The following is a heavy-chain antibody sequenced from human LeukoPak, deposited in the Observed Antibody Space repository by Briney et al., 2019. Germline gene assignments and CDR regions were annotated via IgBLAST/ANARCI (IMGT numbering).Heavy chain of an antibody. Sequence: GASVKVSCKASGGTFSSYAISWVRQAPGQGLEWMGWISAYNGNTNYAQKLQGRVTMTTDTSTSTAYMELRSLRSDDTAVYYCARDPGPYSGSWYESTIDYWGQGTLVTVSS. V-gene: IGHV1-18*01. CDR1: GGTFSSYA. D-gene: IGHD6-13*01. CDR2: ISAYNGNT. CDR3: ARDPGPYSGSWYESTIDY. J-gene: IGHJ4*02.